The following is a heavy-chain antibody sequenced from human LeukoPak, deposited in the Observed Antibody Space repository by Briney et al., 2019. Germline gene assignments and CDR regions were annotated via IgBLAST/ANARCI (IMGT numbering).Heavy chain of an antibody. J-gene: IGHJ4*02. CDR2: ISGSGNTT. CDR1: GFTFSDYY. CDR3: ARDRAPFDY. Sequence: GGSLRLSCAASGFTFSDYYMSWIRQAPGKGLEWVSYISGSGNTTYYSDSVKGRFTISRDNAKNSLYVQMSSLRAEDTAVYYCARDRAPFDYWGQGALVTVSS. V-gene: IGHV3-11*01.